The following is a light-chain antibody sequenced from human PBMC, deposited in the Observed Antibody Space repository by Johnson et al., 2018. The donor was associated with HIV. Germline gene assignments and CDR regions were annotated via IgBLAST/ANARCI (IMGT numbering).Light chain of an antibody. CDR2: EDS. CDR3: YSTDSSGNHEV. J-gene: IGLJ1*01. CDR1: ALPKKY. Sequence: VLTQPPSVSVSPGHTARITCSGDALPKKYAYWYQQKSGQAPVLVIYEDSKRPSGIPERFSGSSSGTMVTLTISGAQVEDEADYYCYSTDSSGNHEVFGTGTKVTVL. V-gene: IGLV3-10*01.